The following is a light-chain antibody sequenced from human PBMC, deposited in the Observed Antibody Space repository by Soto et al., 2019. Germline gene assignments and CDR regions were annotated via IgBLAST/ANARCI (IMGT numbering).Light chain of an antibody. CDR2: DAS. CDR1: QDISDY. V-gene: IGKV1-33*01. CDR3: QQYDNLPFT. J-gene: IGKJ3*01. Sequence: DIQMTQSPSSLSASVGDRVTITCQASQDISDYLNWYQQRPWKAPKLLIYDASNLETVVLSRFSGIGSGTDFTFTISRLQPEDIATYFCQQYDNLPFTFGPGTKVDFK.